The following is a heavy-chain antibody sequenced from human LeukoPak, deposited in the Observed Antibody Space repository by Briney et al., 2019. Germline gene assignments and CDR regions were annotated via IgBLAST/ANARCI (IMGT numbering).Heavy chain of an antibody. Sequence: SETLSLTCTVSGGSVSSGSYYWSWIRQPPGKGLEWIGYIYYSGSTNYNPTLKSRATISVDTSKNQFSLKLSSVTAADTAVYYCARRVTLTGRNWFDPWGQGTLVTVSS. J-gene: IGHJ5*02. V-gene: IGHV4-61*01. CDR3: ARRVTLTGRNWFDP. D-gene: IGHD3-9*01. CDR1: GGSVSSGSYY. CDR2: IYYSGST.